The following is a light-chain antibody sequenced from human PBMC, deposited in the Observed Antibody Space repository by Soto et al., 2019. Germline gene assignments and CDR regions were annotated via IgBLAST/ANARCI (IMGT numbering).Light chain of an antibody. V-gene: IGKV3D-20*02. CDR2: GAS. J-gene: IGKJ4*01. Sequence: EIVLTQSPGTLSLSPGERATLSCRASQSVSSGYLAWYQHKPGQAPSLLIFGASIRSAGIPARFSGSGSGTDFTLTISSLEPEDFAVYYCQQRSNWPPLTFGGGTKVDIK. CDR3: QQRSNWPPLT. CDR1: QSVSSGY.